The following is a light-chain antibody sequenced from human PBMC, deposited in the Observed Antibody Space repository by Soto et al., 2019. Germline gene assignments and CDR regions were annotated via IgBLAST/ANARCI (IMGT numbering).Light chain of an antibody. CDR2: GAS. V-gene: IGKV3-20*01. J-gene: IGKJ1*01. Sequence: EIVLTQSPGTLSLSPGERATLSCRASQRVSSSSLAWYQLKPGQAPRLLMYGASSRATGIPDRISGRGSGTDFTLTISRLEPEDFAVYYCHQYGSSPATFGQGTEVEIK. CDR3: HQYGSSPAT. CDR1: QRVSSSS.